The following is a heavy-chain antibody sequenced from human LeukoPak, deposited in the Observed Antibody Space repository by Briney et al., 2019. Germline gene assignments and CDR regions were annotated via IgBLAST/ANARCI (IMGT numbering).Heavy chain of an antibody. J-gene: IGHJ5*02. CDR3: ANFQTVGVKPFEH. CDR1: GFTFSIDG. Sequence: GGSLRLSCVGSGFTFSIDGMNWVRQAPGKGLEWVSSISPDSAFIPQADSVKGRFTISRDNAKNSLYLQMESLRVEDTAVYYCANFQTVGVKPFEHWGQGTLVTVSS. CDR2: ISPDSAFI. D-gene: IGHD1-26*01. V-gene: IGHV3-21*01.